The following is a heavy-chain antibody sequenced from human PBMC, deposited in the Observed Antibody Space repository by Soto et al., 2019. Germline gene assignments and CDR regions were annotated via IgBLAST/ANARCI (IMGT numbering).Heavy chain of an antibody. CDR1: GFTFSSYG. V-gene: IGHV3-30*18. D-gene: IGHD6-13*01. J-gene: IGHJ4*02. CDR2: ISYDGSNK. CDR3: AKDLGGIAAADYYFDY. Sequence: GGSLRLSCAASGFTFSSYGMHWVRQAPGKGLEWVAVISYDGSNKYYADSVKGRFTISRDNSKNTLYLQMNSLRAEDTAVYYCAKDLGGIAAADYYFDYWGQGTLVTVSS.